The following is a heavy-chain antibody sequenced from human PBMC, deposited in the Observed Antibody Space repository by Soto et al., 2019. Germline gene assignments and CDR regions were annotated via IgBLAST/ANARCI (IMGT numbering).Heavy chain of an antibody. D-gene: IGHD2-2*01. V-gene: IGHV4-30-4*02. CDR3: ARGVDTMAFDH. CDR1: GDSLRSGDYY. CDR2: IYNSGST. J-gene: IGHJ5*02. Sequence: SETLSLTCTVSGDSLRSGDYYWSWIRQPPGKGLEWIGYIYNSGSTYYEPSLRSRLTISEDLSKNQLSLRLTAVTAADTAVYYCARGVDTMAFDHWGQGTLVTVSS.